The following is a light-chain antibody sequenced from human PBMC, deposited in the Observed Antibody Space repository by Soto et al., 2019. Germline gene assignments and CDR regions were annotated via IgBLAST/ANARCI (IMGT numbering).Light chain of an antibody. Sequence: EILMTQSPATLSVSPGERVTLSCRASQNIRSDLAWYQHKPGQPPRLLMYGASIRAAGIPARFSGSGSGTDFTLTISSLQSEDLGVYYCQEYINWTFGQGTKMHIK. J-gene: IGKJ1*01. V-gene: IGKV3-15*01. CDR1: QNIRSD. CDR3: QEYINWT. CDR2: GAS.